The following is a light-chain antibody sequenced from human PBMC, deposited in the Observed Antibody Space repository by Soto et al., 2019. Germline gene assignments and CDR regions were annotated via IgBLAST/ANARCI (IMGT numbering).Light chain of an antibody. CDR1: QSVSSSY. J-gene: IGKJ1*01. CDR2: GAS. V-gene: IGKV3-20*01. CDR3: QQYSSSPQT. Sequence: EIVLTQSPGTLSLSSGERVTLSCRASQSVSSSYLAWYQQKPGQAPRLLIYGASSRATGIPDRFSGSGSGTDFTLTISRLEPEDFAVYYCQQYSSSPQTFGQGTKVEI.